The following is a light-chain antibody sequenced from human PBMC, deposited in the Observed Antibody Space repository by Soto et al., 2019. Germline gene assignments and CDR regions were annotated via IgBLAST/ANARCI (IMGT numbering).Light chain of an antibody. V-gene: IGLV2-14*01. CDR1: PRDIGGYNF. J-gene: IGLJ1*01. CDR2: EVS. Sequence: QSVLTQPASVSGSPGQSITISCTGTPRDIGGYNFVSWYQQYPGKAPRLIIFEVSSRPSGVSNRFSGSKSGNTASLTISELQPEDEADYHCSSYTISNTLPFVFGT. CDR3: SSYTISNTLPFV.